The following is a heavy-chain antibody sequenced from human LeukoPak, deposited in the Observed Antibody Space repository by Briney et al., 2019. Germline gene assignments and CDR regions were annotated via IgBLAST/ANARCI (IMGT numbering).Heavy chain of an antibody. CDR1: GGPFSGYY. J-gene: IGHJ6*01. Sequence: KPSETLSLTCAVYGGPFSGYYWSWIRQPPGKGLEWIGEINHSGSTNYNPSLKSRVTISVDTSKNQFSLKLSSVTAADTAVYYCASSYSSSSSERYYYYGMDVWGQGTTVTVSS. CDR2: INHSGST. CDR3: ASSYSSSSSERYYYYGMDV. D-gene: IGHD6-6*01. V-gene: IGHV4-34*01.